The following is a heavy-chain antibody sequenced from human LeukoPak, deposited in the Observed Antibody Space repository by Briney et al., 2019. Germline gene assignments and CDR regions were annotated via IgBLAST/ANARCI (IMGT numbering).Heavy chain of an antibody. V-gene: IGHV4-59*01. CDR2: IYYSGST. CDR3: ARGRDSRYNWNDYYFDY. D-gene: IGHD1-1*01. Sequence: SETLTLTCTDSGGSNSSYYWSWIRQPPGKGLEWIGYIYYSGSTNYNPSLKSRVTISVDTSKNQFSLKLSSVTAADTAVYYCARGRDSRYNWNDYYFDYWGQGTLVTVSS. CDR1: GGSNSSYY. J-gene: IGHJ4*02.